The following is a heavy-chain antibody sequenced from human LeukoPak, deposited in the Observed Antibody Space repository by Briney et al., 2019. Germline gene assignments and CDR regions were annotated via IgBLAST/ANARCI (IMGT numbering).Heavy chain of an antibody. J-gene: IGHJ4*02. CDR3: AGGDRNGWYFDY. CDR2: INWNGGST. CDR1: GFTFDDHG. V-gene: IGHV3-20*04. Sequence: GGSLRLSCAASGFTFDDHGMSWVRQVPGKGLEWVSGINWNGGSTGYADSVKGRFTISRDNAKNSLYLQMNSLRAEDTALYYCAGGDRNGWYFDYWGEGTLVTVSS. D-gene: IGHD6-19*01.